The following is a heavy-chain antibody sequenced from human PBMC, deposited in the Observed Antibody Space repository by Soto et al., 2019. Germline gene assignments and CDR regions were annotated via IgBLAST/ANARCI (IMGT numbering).Heavy chain of an antibody. CDR2: IYYSGST. CDR1: GGSISSGDYY. CDR3: ALYSSSSGDDDAFDI. Sequence: SETLSLTCTVSGGSISSGDYYWSWIRQPPGKGLEWIGYIYYSGSTYYNPSLKSRVTISVDTSKNQFSLKLSSVTAADTAVYYCALYSSSSGDDDAFDIWGQGTMVTVSS. D-gene: IGHD6-6*01. V-gene: IGHV4-30-4*01. J-gene: IGHJ3*02.